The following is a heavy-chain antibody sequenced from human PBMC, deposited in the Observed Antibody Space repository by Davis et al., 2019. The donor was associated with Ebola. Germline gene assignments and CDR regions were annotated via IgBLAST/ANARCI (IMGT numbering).Heavy chain of an antibody. V-gene: IGHV4-4*02. CDR2: IYHSGST. CDR1: GGSISSSNW. J-gene: IGHJ4*02. CDR3: ARGRGVIAARLDY. Sequence: SETLSLTCAVSGGSISSSNWWSWVRQPPGKGLEWIGEIYHSGSTNYNPSLKSRVTISVDKSKNQFPLKLSSVTAADTAVYYCARGRGVIAARLDYWGQGTLVTVSS. D-gene: IGHD6-6*01.